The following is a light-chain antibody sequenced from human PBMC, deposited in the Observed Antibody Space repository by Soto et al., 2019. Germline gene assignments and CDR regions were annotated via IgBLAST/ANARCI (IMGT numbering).Light chain of an antibody. CDR2: DAS. J-gene: IGKJ1*01. CDR3: QQRSNWPWT. Sequence: EIVMTQSPATLSVSPGERATLSCRASQSVSRNLAWYQQKPGQAPRLLIYDASNRATGIPARFSGSGSGTDFTLTISSLEPEDFAVYYCQQRSNWPWTFGQGTKVDIK. CDR1: QSVSRN. V-gene: IGKV3-11*01.